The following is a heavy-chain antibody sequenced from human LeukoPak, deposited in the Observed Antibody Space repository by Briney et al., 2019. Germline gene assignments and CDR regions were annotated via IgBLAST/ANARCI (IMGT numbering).Heavy chain of an antibody. V-gene: IGHV3-23*01. D-gene: IGHD5-18*01. CDR2: ISGSGDST. Sequence: GGSLRLSCAASGFTFSSYGMSWVRQAPGKGLEWVSAISGSGDSTNYADSVKGWFSISRDNSKNTLYLQMNSLRAEDTAVYYCAKGKGVYSYDVIEDWGRGILVTVSS. J-gene: IGHJ4*02. CDR3: AKGKGVYSYDVIED. CDR1: GFTFSSYG.